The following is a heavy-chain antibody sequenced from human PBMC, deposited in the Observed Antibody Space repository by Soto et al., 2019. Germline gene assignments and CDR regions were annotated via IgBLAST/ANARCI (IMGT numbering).Heavy chain of an antibody. Sequence: QVQLQESGPGLVKPSQTLSLTCTVSGGSISSGGYYWSWIRQHPGKGLEWIGYIYYSGITYYNPSLKSRVTISVDTSKNQFSLKLSSVTAADTAVYYCARDYYDSSGYYYFDYWGQGTLVTVSS. V-gene: IGHV4-31*03. J-gene: IGHJ4*02. CDR3: ARDYYDSSGYYYFDY. CDR1: GGSISSGGYY. CDR2: IYYSGIT. D-gene: IGHD3-22*01.